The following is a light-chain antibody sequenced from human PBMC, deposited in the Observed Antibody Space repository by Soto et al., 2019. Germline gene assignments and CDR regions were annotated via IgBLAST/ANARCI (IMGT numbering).Light chain of an antibody. V-gene: IGLV2-14*01. J-gene: IGLJ2*01. CDR1: GGDIGAYDY. CDR2: DVT. Sequence: QSVLTQPASVSGSPGQSITISCTGTGGDIGAYDYVSRYQQHPGKAPTLMIYDVTHRPSGVSTRFSGSKSGNTATLTISGLQAEDEADYYCTSYTTTSPVGFGGGTKLTVL. CDR3: TSYTTTSPVG.